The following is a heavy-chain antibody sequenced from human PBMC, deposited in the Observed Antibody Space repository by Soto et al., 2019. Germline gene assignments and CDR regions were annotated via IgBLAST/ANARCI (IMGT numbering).Heavy chain of an antibody. J-gene: IGHJ4*02. Sequence: SQTLSLTCAISGDSVSSNSAAWNWIRPSPSRGLEWLGRTYYRSKWYNDYAVSVKSRITINPDTSKNQFSLQLNSVTPEDTAVYYCARESGYSGYDYFYFDYWGQGTLVTVSS. CDR1: GDSVSSNSAA. CDR2: TYYRSKWYN. CDR3: ARESGYSGYDYFYFDY. D-gene: IGHD5-12*01. V-gene: IGHV6-1*01.